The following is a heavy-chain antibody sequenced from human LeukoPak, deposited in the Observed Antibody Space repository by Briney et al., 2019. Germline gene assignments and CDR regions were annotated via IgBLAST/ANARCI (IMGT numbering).Heavy chain of an antibody. D-gene: IGHD3-10*01. Sequence: GGSLRLSCAASGFTFSSYDMHWVRQATGKGLEWVSAIGTAGDTYYPGSVKGRFTISREDAKNSLYLQMNSLRAGDTAVYYCARGWFGELLSPPFDPWGQGTLVTVSS. V-gene: IGHV3-13*01. CDR3: ARGWFGELLSPPFDP. CDR1: GFTFSSYD. CDR2: IGTAGDT. J-gene: IGHJ5*02.